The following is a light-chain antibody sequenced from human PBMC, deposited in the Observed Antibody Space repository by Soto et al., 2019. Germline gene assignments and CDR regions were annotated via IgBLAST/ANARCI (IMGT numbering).Light chain of an antibody. CDR3: SSYTRSNTLVI. CDR2: EVT. Sequence: QSALTQPASVSGSPGQSITISCTGTSSDVGAYNYVSWYQQHPGKAPKLMIYEVTNRPSGVSHRFSGSKFGNTASLTISGLQAEDEGDYYCSSYTRSNTLVIFGGGTKLTVL. CDR1: SSDVGAYNY. J-gene: IGLJ2*01. V-gene: IGLV2-14*01.